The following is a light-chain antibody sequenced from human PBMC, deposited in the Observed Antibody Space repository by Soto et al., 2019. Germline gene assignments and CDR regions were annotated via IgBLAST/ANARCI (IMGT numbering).Light chain of an antibody. CDR1: QSVSSSY. Sequence: EIVLTQSPGTLSLSPGERGTLSWRASQSVSSSYLVWYQQKPGQAPRLLIYAASRRATGIPDRFSGSGSGTDFTLTISRLEPEDFAVYYCQQYGSSPWTXGQGTKVEIK. J-gene: IGKJ1*01. V-gene: IGKV3-20*01. CDR2: AAS. CDR3: QQYGSSPWT.